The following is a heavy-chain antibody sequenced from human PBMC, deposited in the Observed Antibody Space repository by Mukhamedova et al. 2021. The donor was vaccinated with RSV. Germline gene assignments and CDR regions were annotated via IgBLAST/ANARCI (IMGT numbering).Heavy chain of an antibody. V-gene: IGHV4-59*13. Sequence: GKGLEWIGYIYYSGSTNYNPSLKSRVTISVDTSKNQFSLKLSSVTAADTAGYYCARSRGLDGHNYPLYNWFDPWGQGTLVNVHS. CDR2: IYYSGST. CDR3: ARSRGLDGHNYPLYNWFDP. J-gene: IGHJ5*02. D-gene: IGHD5-24*01.